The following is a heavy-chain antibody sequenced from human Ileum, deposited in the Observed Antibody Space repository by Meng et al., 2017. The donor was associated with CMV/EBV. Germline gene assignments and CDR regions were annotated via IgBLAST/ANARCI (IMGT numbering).Heavy chain of an antibody. V-gene: IGHV3-23*01. Sequence: GGSLRLSCAASGFTFSNYAMTWVRQAPGKGLEWVSTISRSGGGTYSADSVKGRFTVSRDNSKDTLYLQMNSLRAEDTAVYFCAKGEYYFGSLAYFDYWGQGTLVTVSS. CDR1: GFTFSNYA. CDR3: AKGEYYFGSLAYFDY. D-gene: IGHD3-10*01. CDR2: ISRSGGGT. J-gene: IGHJ4*02.